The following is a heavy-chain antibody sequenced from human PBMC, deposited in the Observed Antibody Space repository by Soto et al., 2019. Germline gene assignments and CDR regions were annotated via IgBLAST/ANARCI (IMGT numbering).Heavy chain of an antibody. CDR1: GFTLSDYG. CDR2: IWHDGGAK. J-gene: IGHJ4*02. D-gene: IGHD3-22*01. CDR3: ARDRRRDSPIDY. V-gene: IGHV3-33*01. Sequence: QVQLVESGGGVVQPRRSLRLSCTASGFTLSDYGMHWVRQAPGKGLEWVAVIWHDGGAKYYAESVTGRITISRDNSKNTVHLQIDSLGAEDTALYYCARDRRRDSPIDYWGQGTLVTVSS.